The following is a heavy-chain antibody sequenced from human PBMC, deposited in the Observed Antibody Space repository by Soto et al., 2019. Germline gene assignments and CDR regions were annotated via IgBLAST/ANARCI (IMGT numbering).Heavy chain of an antibody. CDR3: ARGGYLSTIFGVVHGP. V-gene: IGHV1-2*02. CDR2: INPNSGGT. J-gene: IGHJ5*02. Sequence: SVKVSCKASGYTFTGYYMHWVRQAPGQGLEWMGWINPNSGGTNYAQKFQGRVTMTRDTSISTAYMELSRLRSDDTAVYYCARGGYLSTIFGVVHGPWGQGTLVTVSS. D-gene: IGHD3-3*01. CDR1: GYTFTGYY.